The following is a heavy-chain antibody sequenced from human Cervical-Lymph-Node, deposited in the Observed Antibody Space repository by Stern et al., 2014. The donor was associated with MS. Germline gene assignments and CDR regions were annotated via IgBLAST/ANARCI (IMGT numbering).Heavy chain of an antibody. CDR2: ISGSGGST. D-gene: IGHD6-13*01. Sequence: EVQLVESEGGLVQPGGSLRLSCAVSGFTFSSYAVGWVRQAPGKGLEWVSGISGSGGSTYYADSVKGRFTISRDNSKNTLYLQMNSLRAEDTAVYYCAKATSVAAAGTWFDYWGQGTLVTVSS. V-gene: IGHV3-23*04. CDR1: GFTFSSYA. J-gene: IGHJ4*02. CDR3: AKATSVAAAGTWFDY.